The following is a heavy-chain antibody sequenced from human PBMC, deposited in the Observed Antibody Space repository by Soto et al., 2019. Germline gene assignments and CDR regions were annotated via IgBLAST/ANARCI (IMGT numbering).Heavy chain of an antibody. CDR3: ASWERQADY. CDR2: ISGSGGST. CDR1: GFTFSSYA. Sequence: GESLKISCAASGFTFSSYAMSWVRQAPGKGLEWVSAISGSGGSTYYADSVKGRFTISRDNSKNTLYLQMNSLRAEDTAVYYCASWERQADYWGQGTLVTVSS. J-gene: IGHJ4*02. D-gene: IGHD1-1*01. V-gene: IGHV3-23*01.